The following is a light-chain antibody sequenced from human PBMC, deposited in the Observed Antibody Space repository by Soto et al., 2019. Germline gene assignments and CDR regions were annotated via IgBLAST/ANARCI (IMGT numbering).Light chain of an antibody. J-gene: IGKJ4*01. CDR3: QQYGSSRGLT. V-gene: IGKV3-20*01. CDR1: QSVSKAY. CDR2: GAS. Sequence: EIVLTQSPGTLSLSPGERATLPCRASQSVSKAYLAWYQQKPGQAPRLLIYGASNRATGIPDRFSGSGSGTDFTLTINRLEPEDFALYYCQQYGSSRGLTFGGGTKVEIK.